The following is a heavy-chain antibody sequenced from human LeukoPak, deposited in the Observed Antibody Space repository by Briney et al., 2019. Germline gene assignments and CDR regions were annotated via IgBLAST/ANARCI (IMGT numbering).Heavy chain of an antibody. J-gene: IGHJ4*02. CDR2: IYSGGST. Sequence: PGGSLRLSCAASGFTVSSNYMSWVRQAPGKGLEWVSVIYSGGSTYYADSVKGRFTISRHNSKNTLYLQMNSLRAEDTAVYYCARGVVLGAAAGMVAGYCFDYWGQGALVTVSS. CDR1: GFTVSSNY. V-gene: IGHV3-53*04. D-gene: IGHD6-13*01. CDR3: ARGVVLGAAAGMVAGYCFDY.